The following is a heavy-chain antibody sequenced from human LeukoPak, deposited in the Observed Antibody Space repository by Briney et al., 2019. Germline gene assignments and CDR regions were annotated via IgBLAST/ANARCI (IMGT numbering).Heavy chain of an antibody. V-gene: IGHV4-59*01. Sequence: SGTLSLPCHVSGCSISSFHWNWIRPPPGKGLEGIGYIYYSGSTNYNPSLKSRVTISVDTSKNQFSLKLSSVTAADTAVYYCARGVPVVGPSYYFDYWGQGTLVTVSS. CDR2: IYYSGST. J-gene: IGHJ4*02. CDR3: ARGVPVVGPSYYFDY. D-gene: IGHD1-26*01. CDR1: GCSISSFH.